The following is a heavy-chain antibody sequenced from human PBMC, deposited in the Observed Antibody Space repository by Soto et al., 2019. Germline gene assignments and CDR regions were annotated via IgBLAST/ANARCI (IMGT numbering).Heavy chain of an antibody. J-gene: IGHJ4*02. CDR1: GGSFSGYY. D-gene: IGHD3-16*01. Sequence: QVQLQQWGAGLLKPSETLSLTCAVYGGSFSGYYWSWIRQPPGKGLEWIGEINHSGSTNNNPSLQSRVTISVDTSKNQFSLKLSSVTAADTAVYYCARAGGMIHSFDYWGQGTLVTVSS. CDR3: ARAGGMIHSFDY. CDR2: INHSGST. V-gene: IGHV4-34*01.